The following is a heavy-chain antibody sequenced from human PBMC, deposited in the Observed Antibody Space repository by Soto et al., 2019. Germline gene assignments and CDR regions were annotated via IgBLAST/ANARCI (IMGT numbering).Heavy chain of an antibody. J-gene: IGHJ4*02. CDR3: ANLGEFDY. D-gene: IGHD3-16*01. CDR1: GFTFSSYG. Sequence: HPGGSLRLSCAASGFTFSSYGMHWVRQAPGKGLEWVAVISYDGSNKYYADSVKGRFTISRDNSKNTLYLQMNSLRAEDTAVYYCANLGEFDYWGQGTLVTVSS. V-gene: IGHV3-30*18. CDR2: ISYDGSNK.